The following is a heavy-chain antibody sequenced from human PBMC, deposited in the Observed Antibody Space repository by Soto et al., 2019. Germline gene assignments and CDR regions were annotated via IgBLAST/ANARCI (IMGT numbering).Heavy chain of an antibody. J-gene: IGHJ4*02. CDR2: IYWDDDK. CDR3: AHLPWKQLWPRAPVVY. Sequence: SGPTLVNPTQTLTLTCTFSGFSLSTSGVGVGWIRQPPGKALEWLGIIYWDDDKRYRPPLKSRLTITKDTSKNQLVLTMTNMDPVDTATYYCAHLPWKQLWPRAPVVYWGQGTPVTVSS. D-gene: IGHD5-18*01. CDR1: GFSLSTSGVG. V-gene: IGHV2-5*02.